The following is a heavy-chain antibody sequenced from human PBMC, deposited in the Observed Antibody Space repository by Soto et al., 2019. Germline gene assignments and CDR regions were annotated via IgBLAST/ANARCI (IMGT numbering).Heavy chain of an antibody. J-gene: IGHJ4*02. CDR3: ARDYPGDSNRACLDY. D-gene: IGHD3-22*01. CDR1: GFTFSSYS. Sequence: EVQLVESGGGLVQPGGSLRLSCAASGFTFSSYSMNWVRQAPGKGLEWVSYISSSSRAIYYADSVKGRFTISRDNAKNALYLQMNSLRDEDTAVYYCARDYPGDSNRACLDYWGQGTLVTVSS. CDR2: ISSSSRAI. V-gene: IGHV3-48*02.